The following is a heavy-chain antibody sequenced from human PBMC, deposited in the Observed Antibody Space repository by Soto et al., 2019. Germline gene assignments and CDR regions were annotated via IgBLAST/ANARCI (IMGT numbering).Heavy chain of an antibody. D-gene: IGHD1-1*01. V-gene: IGHV4-30-4*01. Sequence: PSETLSLTCTVSGGSVTTGAYFWSWIRQSPGKGLEWIAYISDIGSTSYYNPSLKSRLSISVDTSKNQFSLNLNSVTAADTAVYYCARMLRPRIAKGLEHTFFDPWGRGTLVTVSS. CDR2: ISDIGSTS. J-gene: IGHJ5*02. CDR1: GGSVTTGAYF. CDR3: ARMLRPRIAKGLEHTFFDP.